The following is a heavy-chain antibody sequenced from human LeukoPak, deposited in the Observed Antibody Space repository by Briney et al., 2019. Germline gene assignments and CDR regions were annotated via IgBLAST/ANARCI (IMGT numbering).Heavy chain of an antibody. J-gene: IGHJ3*02. V-gene: IGHV1-69*04. Sequence: ASMKVSCKASGYSFTNFDINWVRQAPGQGLEWMGRIIPILGIANYAHKFQGRVTITADKSTSTAYMELSSLRSEDTAVYYCARHPPNARVVVASLSAFDIWGQGTMVTVSS. CDR1: GYSFTNFD. CDR2: IIPILGIA. CDR3: ARHPPNARVVVASLSAFDI. D-gene: IGHD2-15*01.